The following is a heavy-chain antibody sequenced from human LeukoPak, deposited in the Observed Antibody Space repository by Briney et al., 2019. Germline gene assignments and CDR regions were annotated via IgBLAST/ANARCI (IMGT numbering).Heavy chain of an antibody. J-gene: IGHJ4*02. CDR3: ARDPYDSSDYRTYYFDY. V-gene: IGHV3-20*04. Sequence: GGPLRLSCAASGFTFDDYGMSWVRQAPGKGLEWVSGINWNGGSTSYADSVKGRFTISRDNAKNSLYLQMNSLRAEDTAFYYCARDPYDSSDYRTYYFDYWGQGTLVTVSS. D-gene: IGHD3-22*01. CDR1: GFTFDDYG. CDR2: INWNGGST.